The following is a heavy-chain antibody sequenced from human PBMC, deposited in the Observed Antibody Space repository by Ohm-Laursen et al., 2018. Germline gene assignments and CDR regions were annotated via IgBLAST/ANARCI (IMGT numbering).Heavy chain of an antibody. J-gene: IGHJ2*01. Sequence: SLRLSCSASGFTFSDYYMSWIRQAPGKGLEWVSYISSSSSYIYYADSVKGRFTISRDNAKNSLYLQMNSLRAEDTAVYYCARIVGARYFDLWGRGTLVTVSS. CDR2: ISSSSSYI. CDR3: ARIVGARYFDL. V-gene: IGHV3-11*06. CDR1: GFTFSDYY. D-gene: IGHD1-26*01.